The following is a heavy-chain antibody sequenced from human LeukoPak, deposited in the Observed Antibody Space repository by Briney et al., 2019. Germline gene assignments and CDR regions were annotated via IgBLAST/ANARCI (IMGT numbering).Heavy chain of an antibody. D-gene: IGHD3-9*01. J-gene: IGHJ4*02. CDR2: ISYDGSNK. Sequence: GGSLRLSCAASGFTFSSYAMHWVRQAPGKGLEWVAVISYDGSNKYYADSVKGRFTISRDNSKNTLYLQMNSLRAEDTAVYYCARDAGYDILTGYYNAYFDYWGQGTLVTVSS. V-gene: IGHV3-30-3*01. CDR1: GFTFSSYA. CDR3: ARDAGYDILTGYYNAYFDY.